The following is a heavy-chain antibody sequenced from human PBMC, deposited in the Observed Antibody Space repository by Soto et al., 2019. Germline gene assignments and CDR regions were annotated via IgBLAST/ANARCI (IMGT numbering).Heavy chain of an antibody. CDR2: ISYSGNT. CDR1: GGSISSSSYY. J-gene: IGHJ4*02. CDR3: ARQADTYGGLGAYFDS. Sequence: PSETLSLTCTVSGGSISSSSYYCGWIRQPPGKGPEWIASISYSGNTYYNPSLKSRVTISVDMSKKQFSLNLGSVTAADAAVYYCARQADTYGGLGAYFDSWGQGTLVTVS. D-gene: IGHD2-8*01. V-gene: IGHV4-39*01.